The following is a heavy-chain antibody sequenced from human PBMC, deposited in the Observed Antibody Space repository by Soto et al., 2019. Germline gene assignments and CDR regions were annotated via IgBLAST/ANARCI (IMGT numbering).Heavy chain of an antibody. V-gene: IGHV4-34*01. CDR2: INHSGST. CDR1: GGSFSGYY. J-gene: IGHJ4*02. CDR3: ARGRGIVQ. D-gene: IGHD1-1*01. Sequence: SETLSLTCAVYGGSFSGYYWSWIRQPPGKGLEWIGEINHSGSTNYNPSLKSRVTISVDTSKNQFSLKLSSVTAADTAVYYCARGRGIVQWGQGTLVTVSS.